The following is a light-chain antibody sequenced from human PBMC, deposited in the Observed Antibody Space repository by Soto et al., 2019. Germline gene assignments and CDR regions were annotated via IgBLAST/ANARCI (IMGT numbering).Light chain of an antibody. Sequence: DIQMTQSPSSLSPSVGDRVTITCRASQSISGYLNWYKKKSGQAPRLLMYAASSLQSGVPSRFRGSGSGTDFTLTISSLKPEDSDTYYCQQSDSMPWTFGQGTKVDIK. V-gene: IGKV1-39*01. CDR1: QSISGY. J-gene: IGKJ1*01. CDR2: AAS. CDR3: QQSDSMPWT.